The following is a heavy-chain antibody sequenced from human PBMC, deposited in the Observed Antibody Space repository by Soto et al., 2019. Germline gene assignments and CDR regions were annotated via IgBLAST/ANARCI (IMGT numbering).Heavy chain of an antibody. CDR3: VRDGTKTLRDWFDP. D-gene: IGHD1-1*01. V-gene: IGHV4-4*07. Sequence: PSGTLSLTCTVSGASISGFYWSWIRKSAGKGLEWIGRIYATGTTDYNPSLKSRVMMSVDTSKKQFSLKLRSVTAADTAVYYCVRDGTKTLRDWFDPWGKGISVPVSS. CDR1: GASISGFY. J-gene: IGHJ5*02. CDR2: IYATGTT.